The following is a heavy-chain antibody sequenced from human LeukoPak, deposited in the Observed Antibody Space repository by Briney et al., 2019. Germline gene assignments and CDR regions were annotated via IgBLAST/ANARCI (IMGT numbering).Heavy chain of an antibody. V-gene: IGHV3-30*18. Sequence: GGSLRLSCIPSGFTFSNYVIHWVRQAPGKGLEWVAVMSYDGSNKYYADSVKGRFTISRDNSKNTVYLQMNSLRAEDTAVYYCAKSWEQWLVRGFDYWGQGTLVTVSS. CDR1: GFTFSNYV. D-gene: IGHD6-19*01. J-gene: IGHJ4*02. CDR3: AKSWEQWLVRGFDY. CDR2: MSYDGSNK.